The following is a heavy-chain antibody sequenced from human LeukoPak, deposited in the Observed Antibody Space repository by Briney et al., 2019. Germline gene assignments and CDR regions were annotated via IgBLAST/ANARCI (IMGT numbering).Heavy chain of an antibody. Sequence: ASVKVSCVTSRYRFNVYDILWVRQAPGHGLDYVGWISTYTGRANYAQKFQGRVSMITDTSTSTAYLELTNLTSSDTGLYYCARADGTSSGTNAFDVWGLGTMVTVAS. J-gene: IGHJ3*01. CDR3: ARADGTSSGTNAFDV. V-gene: IGHV1-18*01. CDR2: ISTYTGRA. CDR1: RYRFNVYD. D-gene: IGHD2-15*01.